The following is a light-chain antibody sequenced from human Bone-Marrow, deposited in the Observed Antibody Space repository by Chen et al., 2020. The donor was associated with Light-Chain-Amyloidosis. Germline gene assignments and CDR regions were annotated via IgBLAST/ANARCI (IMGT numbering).Light chain of an antibody. J-gene: IGLJ2*01. CDR1: SSDVGHYNL. V-gene: IGLV2-23*02. CDR3: CSYAGLYTLV. Sequence: SAPPQPASVSGSPGQSITISCTGPSSDVGHYNLGAWYQQHPGKAPKLIVYEVTKRPSGVSTRFSGSKSGNTASLTISGLQAEDEAHYYCCSYAGLYTLVFGGGTKLSVV. CDR2: EVT.